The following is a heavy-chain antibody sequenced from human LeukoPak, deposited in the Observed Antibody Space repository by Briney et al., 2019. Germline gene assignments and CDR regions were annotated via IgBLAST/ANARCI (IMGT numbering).Heavy chain of an antibody. CDR3: ASDLVAHDY. D-gene: IGHD2-15*01. V-gene: IGHV4-34*01. CDR1: GGSFSGYY. CDR2: INHSGST. J-gene: IGHJ4*02. Sequence: SETLSLTSAVYGGSFSGYYCSWMRQPPGKGLEWIGEINHSGSTNYNPSLKSRVTISVDTSKNQFSLKLSSVTAADTAVYYCASDLVAHDYWGQGTLVTVSS.